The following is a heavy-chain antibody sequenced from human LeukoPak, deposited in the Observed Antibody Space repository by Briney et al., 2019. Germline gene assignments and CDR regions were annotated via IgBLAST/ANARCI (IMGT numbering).Heavy chain of an antibody. CDR3: ARLVEDDILTGYNFFDY. D-gene: IGHD3-9*01. Sequence: GESLKISCKGSGYSFTSYWIGWVRQMPGKGLEWMGITYPGDSDTRYSPSFQGQVTISADKSISTAYLQWSSLKASETAMYYCARLVEDDILTGYNFFDYWGQGTLVTVSS. CDR2: TYPGDSDT. J-gene: IGHJ4*02. V-gene: IGHV5-51*01. CDR1: GYSFTSYW.